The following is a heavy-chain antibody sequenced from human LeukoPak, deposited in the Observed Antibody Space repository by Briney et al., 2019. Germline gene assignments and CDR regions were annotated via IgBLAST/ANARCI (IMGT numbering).Heavy chain of an antibody. D-gene: IGHD1-26*01. CDR1: GFTFSNYW. J-gene: IGHJ5*02. CDR2: IKQDGSDK. CDR3: ARTGRSVGAHGGLYWFDP. V-gene: IGHV3-7*01. Sequence: PGGSLRLSCAASGFTFSNYWMSWVRQAPGKGLEWVANIKQDGSDKYYVNSVKGRFTISRDNAKNSLYLQMNSLRAEDTAVYYCARTGRSVGAHGGLYWFDPWGQGTLVTVSS.